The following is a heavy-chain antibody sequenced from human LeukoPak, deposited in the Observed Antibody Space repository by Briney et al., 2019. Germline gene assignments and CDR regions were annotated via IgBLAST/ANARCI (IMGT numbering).Heavy chain of an antibody. J-gene: IGHJ6*03. CDR2: IYTSGNT. CDR3: ARGIYCSGADCYPNYYYYYMDV. CDR1: GGSISSSSYY. V-gene: IGHV4-61*02. D-gene: IGHD2-15*01. Sequence: KPSETLSLTCTVSGGSISSSSYYWSWIRQPAGKGLEWIGRIYTSGNTNYNPSLKSRVTMSVDTSKSQFSLKLSSVTAADTAIYYCARGIYCSGADCYPNYYYYYMDVWGKGTTVTVSS.